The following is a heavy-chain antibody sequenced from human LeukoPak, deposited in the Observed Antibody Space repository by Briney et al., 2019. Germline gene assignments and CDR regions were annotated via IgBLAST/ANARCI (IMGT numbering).Heavy chain of an antibody. Sequence: ASVKVSCKASGYTFTSYYMHWVRQAPGQGLEWMGIINPSGGSTRYAQRFQGRVTITRDTSTKTVYMEMSSLRSEDTAVYYCARDPLITATTTWFDPWGQGTLVTVSS. J-gene: IGHJ5*02. V-gene: IGHV1-46*01. CDR3: ARDPLITATTTWFDP. CDR2: INPSGGST. CDR1: GYTFTSYY. D-gene: IGHD1-7*01.